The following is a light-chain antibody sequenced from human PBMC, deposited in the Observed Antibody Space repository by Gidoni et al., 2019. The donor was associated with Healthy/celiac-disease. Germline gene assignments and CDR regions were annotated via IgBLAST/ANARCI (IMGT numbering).Light chain of an antibody. CDR1: QSISSY. V-gene: IGKV1-39*01. J-gene: IGKJ2*01. CDR3: QQSDSTPYT. Sequence: DIQMTQSPSSLSASVVDRVTITCRARQSISSYLNWYQQKPGKAPKLLIYAASSLQSGVPSRFSGSGSGTDFTLTISSLQPEDFAMYYCQQSDSTPYTFGQGTKLEIK. CDR2: AAS.